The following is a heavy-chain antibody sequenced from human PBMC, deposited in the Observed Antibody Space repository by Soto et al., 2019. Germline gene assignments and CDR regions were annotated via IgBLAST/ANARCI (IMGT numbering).Heavy chain of an antibody. J-gene: IGHJ6*01. CDR2: ISAYNGNT. CDR3: ARTHWEKLLGGRYYYGMYV. D-gene: IGHD3-16*01. CDR1: GYTFTSYG. V-gene: IGHV1-18*04. Sequence: QVQLVQSGAEVKKPGASVKVSCKASGYTFTSYGISWVRQAPGQGPEWMGWISAYNGNTNYAQKLQGRITMTTDTSTIQAYMEQRRLRSHDTALYYCARTHWEKLLGGRYYYGMYVWGQGTTVTVSS.